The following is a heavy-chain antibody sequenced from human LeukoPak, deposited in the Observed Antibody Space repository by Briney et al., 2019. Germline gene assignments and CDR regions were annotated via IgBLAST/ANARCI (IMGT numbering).Heavy chain of an antibody. CDR2: IIPILGIA. D-gene: IGHD4-17*01. J-gene: IGHJ3*02. V-gene: IGHV1-69*04. Sequence: GASVKVSCKASGGTFSSYAISWVRQAPGQGLEWMGRIIPILGIANYAQKFRGRVTITADKSTSTAYMELSSLRFEDTAVYYCARQHPRDCGDYDAFDIWGQGTMVTVSS. CDR3: ARQHPRDCGDYDAFDI. CDR1: GGTFSSYA.